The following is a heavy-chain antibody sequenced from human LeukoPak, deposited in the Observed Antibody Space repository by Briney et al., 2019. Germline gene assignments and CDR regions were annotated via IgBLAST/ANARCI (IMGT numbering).Heavy chain of an antibody. CDR3: ARGRAVRPNWCFDL. CDR1: GLTFSNYG. D-gene: IGHD6-6*01. Sequence: TGGSLRLSCAASGLTFSNYGMNWVRQAPGKGLQWVAFIEYDGRSIYYTDSVKGRFTISRDNSKSTLYLQMTYLRAEDTAVYFCARGRAVRPNWCFDLWGRGTLVTVSS. V-gene: IGHV3-30*02. J-gene: IGHJ2*01. CDR2: IEYDGRSI.